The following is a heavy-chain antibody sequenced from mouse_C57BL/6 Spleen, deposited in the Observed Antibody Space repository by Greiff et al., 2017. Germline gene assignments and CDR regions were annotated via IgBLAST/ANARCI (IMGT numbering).Heavy chain of an antibody. D-gene: IGHD2-13*01. V-gene: IGHV1-26*01. CDR3: ARDGDYGGGAMDY. CDR1: GYTFTDYY. CDR2: INPNNGGT. J-gene: IGHJ4*01. Sequence: EVQLQQSGPELVKPGASVKISCKASGYTFTDYYMNWVKQSHGKSLEWIGDINPNNGGTSYNQKFKGKATLTVEKSSRTAYMELRSLTSEDSAVYYCARDGDYGGGAMDYWGQGTSVTVSS.